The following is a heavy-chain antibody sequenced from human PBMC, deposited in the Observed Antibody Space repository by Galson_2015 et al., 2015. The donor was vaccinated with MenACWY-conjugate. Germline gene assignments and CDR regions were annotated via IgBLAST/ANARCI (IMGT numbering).Heavy chain of an antibody. CDR1: GYTFTSYY. CDR3: ARDATDYYDSSGYPAD. J-gene: IGHJ4*02. D-gene: IGHD3-22*01. Sequence: SVKVSCKASGYTFTSYYMHWVRQAPGQGLEWMGIINPSGGSTSYAQKFQGRVTMTRDTSTSTVYMELSSLRSEDTAVYYCARDATDYYDSSGYPADWGQGTLVTVSS. CDR2: INPSGGST. V-gene: IGHV1-46*01.